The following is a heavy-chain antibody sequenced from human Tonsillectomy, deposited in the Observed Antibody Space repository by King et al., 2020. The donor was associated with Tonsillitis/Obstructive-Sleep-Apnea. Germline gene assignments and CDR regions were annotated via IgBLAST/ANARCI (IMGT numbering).Heavy chain of an antibody. D-gene: IGHD5-18*01. CDR3: ARENTTMGTDAFDI. Sequence: QVQLQQWGAGLLKPSETLSLTCGVYGGSFSGYYWSWIRQPPGKGLEWIGEINHSGSTNYNPSLKSRVTISVDTSKNQFSLKLNSVTAADTAVYYCARENTTMGTDAFDIWGQGTMVTVSS. V-gene: IGHV4-34*01. CDR2: INHSGST. CDR1: GGSFSGYY. J-gene: IGHJ3*02.